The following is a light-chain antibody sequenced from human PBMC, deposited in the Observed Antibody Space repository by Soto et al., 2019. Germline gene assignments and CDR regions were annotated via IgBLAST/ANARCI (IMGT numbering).Light chain of an antibody. CDR2: DAS. V-gene: IGKV3-11*01. Sequence: EIVITQSPATLSVSPGERATLSCRASQSVNKNLVWYQQKPGQAPPLLIYDASNRANGIPATFSGSGSGTDFTLTISSLEPEDFAVYYCQQRGNRPPWTFGQGTKVDIK. J-gene: IGKJ1*01. CDR1: QSVNKN. CDR3: QQRGNRPPWT.